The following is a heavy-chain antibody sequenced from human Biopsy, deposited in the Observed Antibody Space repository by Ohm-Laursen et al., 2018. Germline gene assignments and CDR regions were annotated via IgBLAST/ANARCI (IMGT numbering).Heavy chain of an antibody. D-gene: IGHD5-12*01. V-gene: IGHV4-31*03. CDR3: ARLGSGDYFPTFFDF. CDR1: GVSINGGRYY. Sequence: SQTLSLTCTVSGVSINGGRYYWNWIRHHPGKVLEWIGNIFYSANTYYNPSLKSRVTISVDTSKNQFSLKLSSVTAADTAVYYCARLGSGDYFPTFFDFWGQGALVTVSS. J-gene: IGHJ4*02. CDR2: IFYSANT.